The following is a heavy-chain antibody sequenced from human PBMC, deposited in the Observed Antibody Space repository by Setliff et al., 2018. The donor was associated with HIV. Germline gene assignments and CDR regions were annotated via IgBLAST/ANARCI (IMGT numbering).Heavy chain of an antibody. Sequence: SETLSLTCTVSGGSISSYYWSWIRQPPGKGLEWIGYIYYRGSTYYNPSLKSRVIISVDTSKNQFSLKLTSVTAADAAVYYCAREAEFLTASYPYYYYYLDVWGKGTTVTVSS. CDR2: IYYRGST. D-gene: IGHD3-9*01. CDR1: GGSISSYY. CDR3: AREAEFLTASYPYYYYYLDV. J-gene: IGHJ6*03. V-gene: IGHV4-4*08.